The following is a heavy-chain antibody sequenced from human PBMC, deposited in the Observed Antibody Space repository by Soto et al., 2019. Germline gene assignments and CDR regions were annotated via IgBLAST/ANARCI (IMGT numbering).Heavy chain of an antibody. J-gene: IGHJ4*02. CDR1: GFTFSSYS. CDR2: ISSSSGYI. Sequence: EVQLVESGGGLVKPGGSLRLSCAASGFTFSSYSMNWVRQAPGKGLEWVSSISSSSGYIYYADSVKGRFTISRDNAKKSQYLQMNRRRDEETAVYYCARSPVSMVRGVFDYWGQGTLVTVSS. CDR3: ARSPVSMVRGVFDY. D-gene: IGHD3-10*01. V-gene: IGHV3-21*01.